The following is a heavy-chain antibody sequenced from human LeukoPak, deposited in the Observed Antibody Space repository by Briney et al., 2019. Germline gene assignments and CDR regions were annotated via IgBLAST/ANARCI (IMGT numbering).Heavy chain of an antibody. CDR3: ASHPGYCSGGSCYYYYFDY. CDR1: GGTFSSYA. CDR2: IIPILGTA. D-gene: IGHD2-15*01. V-gene: IGHV1-69*11. J-gene: IGHJ4*02. Sequence: SVKVSCKASGGTFSSYAISWVRQAPGQGLEWMGRIIPILGTANYAQKFQGRVTITADESTSTAYMELGSLRSEDTAVYYCASHPGYCSGGSCYYYYFDYWGQGTLVTVSS.